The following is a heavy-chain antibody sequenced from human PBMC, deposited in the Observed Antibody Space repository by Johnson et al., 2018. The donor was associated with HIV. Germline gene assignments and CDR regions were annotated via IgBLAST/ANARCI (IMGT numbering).Heavy chain of an antibody. Sequence: VQLVESGGGLVQPGGSLRLSCAASGFTFGTYWMSWVRQAPGKGLEWVTNIKEDGSEKYYVDSVRGRFTISRDNAKNSLYLQMNSLRVDDTAVYYCARLGAITATGVGALEIWGQGTMVTVSS. CDR3: ARLGAITATGVGALEI. CDR2: IKEDGSEK. CDR1: GFTFGTYW. J-gene: IGHJ3*02. V-gene: IGHV3-7*05. D-gene: IGHD7-27*01.